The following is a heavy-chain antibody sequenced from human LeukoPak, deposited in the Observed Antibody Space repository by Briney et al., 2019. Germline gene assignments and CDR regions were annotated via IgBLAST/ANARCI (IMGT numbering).Heavy chain of an antibody. J-gene: IGHJ5*02. V-gene: IGHV1-69*08. CDR1: GGTLLSHT. D-gene: IGHD1-26*01. Sequence: ASVKVSCKTSGGTLLSHTFSWVRQAPGQELEWMGKITPVINTANYAQTFQGRVSIYADKSTTTVYMDLSGLRPDDTAVYYCTRVNLRGSNYNWFDPWGQGTRVTVSS. CDR2: ITPVINTA. CDR3: TRVNLRGSNYNWFDP.